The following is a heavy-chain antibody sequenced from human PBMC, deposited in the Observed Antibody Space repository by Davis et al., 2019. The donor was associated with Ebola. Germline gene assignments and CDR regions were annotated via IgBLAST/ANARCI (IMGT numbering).Heavy chain of an antibody. V-gene: IGHV3-21*01. Sequence: PGGSLRLSCAVSGFTFTSYTMYWVRQAPGKGLEWVSSVNSPSNYIYYADSVKGRFTISRDNAKNSVYLQMNSLRAEDTAVYYCARDSGIFGDYYFDSWGQGTLVTVSS. CDR2: VNSPSNYI. J-gene: IGHJ4*02. CDR3: ARDSGIFGDYYFDS. D-gene: IGHD3-10*02. CDR1: GFTFTSYT.